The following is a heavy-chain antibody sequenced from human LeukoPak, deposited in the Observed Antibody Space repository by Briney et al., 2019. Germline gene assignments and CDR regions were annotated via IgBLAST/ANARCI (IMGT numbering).Heavy chain of an antibody. Sequence: PGGSLRLSCAASGFTFSSYGMHWVRQAPGKGLEWVAVISYDGSNKYYADSVKGRFTMSRDNSKDTLYLQMNSLRAEDTAVYYCAKEGYRWFGELSYSDYWGQGTLVTVSS. J-gene: IGHJ4*02. V-gene: IGHV3-30*18. D-gene: IGHD3-10*01. CDR1: GFTFSSYG. CDR3: AKEGYRWFGELSYSDY. CDR2: ISYDGSNK.